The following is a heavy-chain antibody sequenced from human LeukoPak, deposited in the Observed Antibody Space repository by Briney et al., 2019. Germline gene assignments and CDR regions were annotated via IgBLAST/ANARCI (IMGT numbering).Heavy chain of an antibody. CDR3: ARDLADGDYAADY. CDR1: GFTVSSNY. J-gene: IGHJ4*02. CDR2: IYSGGST. V-gene: IGHV3-53*01. D-gene: IGHD4-17*01. Sequence: GSLRLSCAASGFTVSSNYMSWVRQAPGKGLEWVSVIYSGGSTYYADSVKGRFTISRDNSKNTLYLQMNSLRAEDTAVYYCARDLADGDYAADYWGQGTLVTVSS.